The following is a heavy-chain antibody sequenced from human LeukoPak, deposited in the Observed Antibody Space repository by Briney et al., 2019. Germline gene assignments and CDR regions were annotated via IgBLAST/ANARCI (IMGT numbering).Heavy chain of an antibody. CDR2: IYYSGST. CDR3: ARDHVMIRGVSYDYLAMDV. CDR1: GGSISSSSYY. V-gene: IGHV4-39*07. Sequence: SETLSPTCTVSGGSISSSSYYWGWIRQPPGKGLEWIGSIYYSGSTYYNPSLKSRVTISVDASKNQFSLRLSSVTAADTAVYYCARDHVMIRGVSYDYLAMDVWGQGTTVTVSS. J-gene: IGHJ6*02. D-gene: IGHD3-10*01.